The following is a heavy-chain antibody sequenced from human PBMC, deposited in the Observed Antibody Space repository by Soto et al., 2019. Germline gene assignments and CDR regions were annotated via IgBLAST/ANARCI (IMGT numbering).Heavy chain of an antibody. V-gene: IGHV4-30-4*01. Sequence: SETLSLTCTVSGGSISSGDYYWSWIRQPPGKGLEWIGYIYYSGSTYYNPSLKSRVTISVDTSKNQFSLKLSSVTAADTAVYYCAREGDFWSGYYDNWFDPWGQGTLVTVSS. CDR1: GGSISSGDYY. CDR2: IYYSGST. CDR3: AREGDFWSGYYDNWFDP. J-gene: IGHJ5*02. D-gene: IGHD3-3*01.